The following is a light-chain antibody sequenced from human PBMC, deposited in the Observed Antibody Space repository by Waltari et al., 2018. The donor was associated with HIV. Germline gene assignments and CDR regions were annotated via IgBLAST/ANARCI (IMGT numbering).Light chain of an antibody. Sequence: SSELTQDPVLSVALGQTITITCQGDSLRNFFPNWYQQTPGQAPILVVYGANRRPSGIPDRFSASNSGNTSSLIISDSQAVDEADYYCHSRDTDGDHYVFGGGTRVIV. J-gene: IGLJ1*01. CDR2: GAN. CDR3: HSRDTDGDHYV. V-gene: IGLV3-19*01. CDR1: SLRNFF.